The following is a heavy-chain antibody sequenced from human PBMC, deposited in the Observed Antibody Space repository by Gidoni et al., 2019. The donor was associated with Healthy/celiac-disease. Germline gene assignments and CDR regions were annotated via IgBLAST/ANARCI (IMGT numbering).Heavy chain of an antibody. CDR1: GFTFSSYA. J-gene: IGHJ4*02. V-gene: IGHV3-23*01. CDR2: ISGIGGST. D-gene: IGHD5-12*01. CDR3: AKVPDIVANPPDY. Sequence: EVQLLESWGGLVQDGGSLRLSCADSGFTFSSYAMGWVRQAPGKGLWCVAAISGIGGSTYYADYVQGRFTISRDNSKNTLYLQMNSMRAEDTAVYYCAKVPDIVANPPDYWGQGTLVTVSS.